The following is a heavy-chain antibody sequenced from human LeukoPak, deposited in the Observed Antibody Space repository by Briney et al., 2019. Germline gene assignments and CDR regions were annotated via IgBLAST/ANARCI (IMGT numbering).Heavy chain of an antibody. J-gene: IGHJ3*02. Sequence: PSQTLSLTCTVSGGSLSSGSYYWSWIRQPAGKGLEWIGRIYTSGSTNYNPALNSRVTISVDTSKNQFSLKLSSVTDADTAVYYCARGAYDFWSGDASGAFDIWGQGTMVTVSS. CDR2: IYTSGST. CDR1: GGSLSSGSYY. V-gene: IGHV4-61*02. D-gene: IGHD3-3*01. CDR3: ARGAYDFWSGDASGAFDI.